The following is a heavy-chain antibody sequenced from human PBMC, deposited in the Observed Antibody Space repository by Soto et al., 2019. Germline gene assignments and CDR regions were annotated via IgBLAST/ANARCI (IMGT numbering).Heavy chain of an antibody. Sequence: QVQLVQSGAEVKKPGASVKVSCKASGYTFTSYGISWVRQAPGQGLEWMGWISAYNGNTNYAQKLQGRVTMTTDTSTSTAYMELRSLRSDDTAVYYCARDRFGYYGSGSYYKEGWFDPWGQGTMVTVSS. CDR2: ISAYNGNT. CDR1: GYTFTSYG. V-gene: IGHV1-18*01. J-gene: IGHJ5*02. D-gene: IGHD3-10*01. CDR3: ARDRFGYYGSGSYYKEGWFDP.